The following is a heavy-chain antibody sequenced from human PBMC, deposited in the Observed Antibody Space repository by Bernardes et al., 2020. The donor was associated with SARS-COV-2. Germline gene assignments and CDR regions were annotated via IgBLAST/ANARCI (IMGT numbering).Heavy chain of an antibody. V-gene: IGHV3-23*01. D-gene: IGHD3-10*01. CDR3: AYFGPNYPNSRHEYFHH. CDR2: ITDNGGHT. Sequence: GGSLRLSCAASGFSFNNYAMSWVRRAPGKGLEWVSSITDNGGHTYDADSAMGRFTISRDNSKSTLYLQMNSLRVEDTAVYYCAYFGPNYPNSRHEYFHHWGQGTLVTVSS. J-gene: IGHJ1*01. CDR1: GFSFNNYA.